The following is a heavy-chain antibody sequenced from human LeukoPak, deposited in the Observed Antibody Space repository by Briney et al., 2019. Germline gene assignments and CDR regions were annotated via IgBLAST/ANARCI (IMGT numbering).Heavy chain of an antibody. J-gene: IGHJ3*02. V-gene: IGHV3-23*01. Sequence: GGSLRLSCAASGFTFSSYAMSWVRQAPGKGLEWVSAISGSGGSTYYADSVKGRFTISRDNSKNTLYLQMNSLRAEDTAVYYCAKEPWQDWLLGLFAFDIWGQGTMVTVSS. CDR3: AKEPWQDWLLGLFAFDI. D-gene: IGHD3-9*01. CDR1: GFTFSSYA. CDR2: ISGSGGST.